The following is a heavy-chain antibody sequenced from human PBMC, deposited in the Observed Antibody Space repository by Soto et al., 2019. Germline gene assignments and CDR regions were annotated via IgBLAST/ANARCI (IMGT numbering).Heavy chain of an antibody. CDR3: ARVPDS. V-gene: IGHV4-31*03. CDR2: IYYSGST. CDR1: GGSVSSGGYS. Sequence: QVQLQESGPGLVKPSQTLSLTCTVSGGSVSSGGYSWSWIRQHPGKGLEGIGYIYYSGSTYYNPSLKSRVTFSVDPSKNHFPLKLPPATPANTAVFYGARVPDSWGQGTLVSVSS. J-gene: IGHJ4*02.